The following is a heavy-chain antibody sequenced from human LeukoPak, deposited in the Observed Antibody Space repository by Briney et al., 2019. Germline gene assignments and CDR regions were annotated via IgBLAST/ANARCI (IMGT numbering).Heavy chain of an antibody. Sequence: GASLQISCKGSGSIFTSYWIGRVRPLPGKGLEWMGIIYPGDSDTRYSPSFQGQVTISADKSISTADLQWSSLKASDTAMYYCARQRDSWFDPWGQGTLVTVSS. J-gene: IGHJ5*02. CDR2: IYPGDSDT. CDR1: GSIFTSYW. CDR3: ARQRDSWFDP. V-gene: IGHV5-51*01.